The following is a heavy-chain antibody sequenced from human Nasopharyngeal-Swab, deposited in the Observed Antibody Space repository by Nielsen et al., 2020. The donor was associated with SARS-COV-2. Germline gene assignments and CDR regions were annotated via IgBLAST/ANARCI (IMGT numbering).Heavy chain of an antibody. CDR1: GFSVTNNY. V-gene: IGHV3-66*01. Sequence: GESLKISCAASGFSVTNNYMSWVRQAPGKGLEWVSVIFGGGSIYYADSVKGRFTISRDNSKNNIYLQMNSLRAEDTAVYYCARDKLPGGYYYYYGMDVWGQGTTVTVSS. CDR2: IFGGGSI. D-gene: IGHD2-15*01. CDR3: ARDKLPGGYYYYYGMDV. J-gene: IGHJ6*02.